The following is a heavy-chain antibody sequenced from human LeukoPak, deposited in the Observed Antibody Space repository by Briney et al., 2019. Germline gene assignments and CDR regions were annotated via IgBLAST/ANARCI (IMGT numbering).Heavy chain of an antibody. CDR2: ISWNSGSI. CDR3: AKDFYDSSGYYSHFDY. CDR1: GFDFEDYS. V-gene: IGHV3-9*01. Sequence: GGSLRLSCVASGFDFEDYSMHWVRQAPGKGLEWVSGISWNSGSIGYADSVKGRFTISRDNAKNSLYLQMNSLRAEDTALYYCAKDFYDSSGYYSHFDYWGQGTLVTVSS. D-gene: IGHD3-22*01. J-gene: IGHJ4*02.